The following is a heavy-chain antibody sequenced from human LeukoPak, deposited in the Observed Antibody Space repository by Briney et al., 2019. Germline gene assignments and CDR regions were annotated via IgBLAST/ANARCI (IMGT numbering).Heavy chain of an antibody. D-gene: IGHD2-2*01. Sequence: PGTSLRLSCAASGFTFSSYGMHWVRQAPGKGLEWAAVIWADGSKEYYAGSVKDRFTISRDNSKNTLYLQMNSLRAEDTAVYYCAKDGPGDIVVVPAATRYWYFDLWGRGTLVTVSS. J-gene: IGHJ2*01. CDR3: AKDGPGDIVVVPAATRYWYFDL. CDR1: GFTFSSYG. CDR2: IWADGSKE. V-gene: IGHV3-33*06.